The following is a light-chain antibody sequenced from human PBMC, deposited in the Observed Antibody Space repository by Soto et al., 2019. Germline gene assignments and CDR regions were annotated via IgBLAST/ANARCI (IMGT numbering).Light chain of an antibody. CDR3: SSYTSSSTLYVV. CDR1: SSDVGGYNY. CDR2: DVS. Sequence: QSALTQPASVSGSPGQSITISCTGTSSDVGGYNYVSWYQQHPGKAPKLMIYDVSNRPLGVSNRFSGSKSGNTASLTISGLQAEDEADYYCSSYTSSSTLYVVFGGGTKLTVL. J-gene: IGLJ2*01. V-gene: IGLV2-14*01.